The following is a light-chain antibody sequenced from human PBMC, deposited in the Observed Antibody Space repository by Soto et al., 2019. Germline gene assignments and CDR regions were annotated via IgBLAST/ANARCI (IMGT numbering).Light chain of an antibody. CDR3: QQYNSFPWT. CDR1: EGIRIY. Sequence: DIQMTQSPSSLSASVGDRVTITCRATEGIRIYLAWFQQKPGKAPKSLIHAASSLQSGVPSKFSGSGSGTDFTLTISSLQPEDVGTYYCQQYNSFPWTFGQGTKVEIK. V-gene: IGKV1-16*02. CDR2: AAS. J-gene: IGKJ1*01.